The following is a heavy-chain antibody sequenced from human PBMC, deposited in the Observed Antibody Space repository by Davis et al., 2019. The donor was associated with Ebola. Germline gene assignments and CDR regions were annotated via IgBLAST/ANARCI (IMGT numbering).Heavy chain of an antibody. CDR3: TSPGESLGHGDY. D-gene: IGHD3-10*01. CDR2: IRSKANSYAT. J-gene: IGHJ4*02. V-gene: IGHV3-73*01. Sequence: GESLKISCAASGFTFSDHYMHWVRQASGKGLGWVGRIRSKANSYATAYAASVKGRFTISRDDSKNTAYLQMNSLKTEDTAVYYCTSPGESLGHGDYWGQGTLVTVSS. CDR1: GFTFSDHY.